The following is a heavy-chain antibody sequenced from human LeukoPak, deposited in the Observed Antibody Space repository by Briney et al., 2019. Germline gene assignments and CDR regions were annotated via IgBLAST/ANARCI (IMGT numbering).Heavy chain of an antibody. CDR1: GYTFTGYY. CDR3: VSGYSFAF. Sequence: ASVKVSCKASGYTFTGYYMHWVRQAPGQGFEWMGRINANSGDTDYAPKFQGRITMTRDTSISTAYMELSRLTSDDTAVYYCVSGYSFAFWGQGTLVTVSS. J-gene: IGHJ4*02. V-gene: IGHV1-2*06. CDR2: INANSGDT. D-gene: IGHD5-18*01.